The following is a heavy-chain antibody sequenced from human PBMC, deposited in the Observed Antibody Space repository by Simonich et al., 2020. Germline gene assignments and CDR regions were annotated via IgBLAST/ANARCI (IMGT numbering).Heavy chain of an antibody. Sequence: QLQLQESGPGLVKPSETLSLTCTVSGGSIRSGSYYWGWIRQPPGKGLAWIGSIYYSGSTYYNPSLKSRVTISVDTSKNQFSLKLSSVTAADTAVYYCARHAGFAFDIWGQGTMVTVS. CDR2: IYYSGST. CDR3: ARHAGFAFDI. CDR1: GGSIRSGSYY. V-gene: IGHV4-39*01. J-gene: IGHJ3*02. D-gene: IGHD6-13*01.